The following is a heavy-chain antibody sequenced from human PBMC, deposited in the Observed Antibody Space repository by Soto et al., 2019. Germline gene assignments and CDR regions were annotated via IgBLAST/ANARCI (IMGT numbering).Heavy chain of an antibody. CDR3: ARDSSCSNNNCDRWFDP. J-gene: IGHJ5*02. D-gene: IGHD2-2*01. CDR1: GVTFSSYS. Sequence: EAQLVESGGGLVQPGGSLRLSCTASGVTFSSYSMNWVRQAPGKGLEWVSYISSSSSTIYYADSVKGRFTISRDNTKNSLYLQMNSLRAEDTAVYYCARDSSCSNNNCDRWFDPWGQGTLVTVSS. CDR2: ISSSSSTI. V-gene: IGHV3-48*01.